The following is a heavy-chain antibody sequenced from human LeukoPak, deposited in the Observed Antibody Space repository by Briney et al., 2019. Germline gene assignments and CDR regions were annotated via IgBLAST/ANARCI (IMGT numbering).Heavy chain of an antibody. V-gene: IGHV1-69*13. CDR1: GCTFCSYA. CDR2: IIPIFGTA. J-gene: IGHJ4*02. Sequence: ASVKVSCTASGCTFCSYAISWVRQAPGQGLEWMGGIIPIFGTANYAQKAQGRFMITADESTSTAYLELSSLRSEDTGMYYCARGTRHGQVSFFWGQGTLVTVSS. CDR3: ARGTRHGQVSFF. D-gene: IGHD1-1*01.